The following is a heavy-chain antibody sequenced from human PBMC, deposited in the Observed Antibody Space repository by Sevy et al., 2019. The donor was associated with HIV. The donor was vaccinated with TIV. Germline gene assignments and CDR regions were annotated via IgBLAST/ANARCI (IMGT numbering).Heavy chain of an antibody. J-gene: IGHJ6*02. CDR2: ISYDGSDK. CDR1: GFALSNYYA. V-gene: IGHV3-30-3*01. Sequence: GGSLRLSCAASGFALSNYYAMHWVRQAPGKGLEWVALISYDGSDKYYADSVKGRFTISRDNFKKTLYQQMNSLPTEDTAVYYCARPRANYVDHYFFYAMDVWGQGTTVTVSS. CDR3: ARPRANYVDHYFFYAMDV. D-gene: IGHD3-16*01.